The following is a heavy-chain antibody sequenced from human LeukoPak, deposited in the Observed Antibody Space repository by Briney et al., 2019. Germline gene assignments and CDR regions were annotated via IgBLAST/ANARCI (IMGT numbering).Heavy chain of an antibody. CDR3: AREAIMVRGVPYNWFDP. CDR2: IYYSGST. J-gene: IGHJ5*02. CDR1: GGSISSYY. D-gene: IGHD3-10*01. V-gene: IGHV4-59*12. Sequence: SETLSLTCTVSGGSISSYYWSWIRQPPGKGLEWIGYIYYSGSTNYNPSLKSRVTISVDTSKNQFSLKLSSVTAADTAVYYCAREAIMVRGVPYNWFDPWGQGTLVTVSS.